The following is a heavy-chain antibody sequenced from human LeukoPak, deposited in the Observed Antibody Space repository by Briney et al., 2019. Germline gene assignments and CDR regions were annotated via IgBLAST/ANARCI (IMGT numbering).Heavy chain of an antibody. Sequence: SQTLSLTCTVSGGSISSGGYYWSWIRQHSGKGLEWIGYIYYSGSTYYNPSLKSRVTISVDTSKIQFSLKLSSVTAADTAVYYCAREDDSSGSLDYWGQGTLVTVSS. V-gene: IGHV4-31*03. J-gene: IGHJ4*02. CDR2: IYYSGST. CDR3: AREDDSSGSLDY. CDR1: GGSISSGGYY. D-gene: IGHD3-22*01.